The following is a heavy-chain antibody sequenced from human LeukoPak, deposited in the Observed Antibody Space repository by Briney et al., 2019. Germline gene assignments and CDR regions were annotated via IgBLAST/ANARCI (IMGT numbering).Heavy chain of an antibody. CDR3: ARRYSGGFYYFDY. J-gene: IGHJ4*02. CDR2: IDHSESA. CDR1: GGSFSGYY. D-gene: IGHD6-19*01. Sequence: SETLSLTCSVYGGSFSGYYWTWIRQPPGKGLEWIGEIDHSESANHSPSLKSRLTMSVDTSKSQFSLRLNSVTAADTATYYCARRYSGGFYYFDYWGQGALVTVSS. V-gene: IGHV4-34*01.